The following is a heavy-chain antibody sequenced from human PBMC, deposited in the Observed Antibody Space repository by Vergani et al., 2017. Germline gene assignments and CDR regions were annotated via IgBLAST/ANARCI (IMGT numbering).Heavy chain of an antibody. V-gene: IGHV4-34*01. CDR3: ARMIAAAGTEYFDY. CDR1: GRSFSGYY. CDR2: INHSGST. D-gene: IGHD6-13*01. Sequence: QVQLQQWGAGLLKPSETLSLTCAVYGRSFSGYYWSWIRQPPGKGLEWIGEINHSGSTNYNPSLKSRVTISVDTSKKQFSLKLSSVTAADTAVYYCARMIAAAGTEYFDYWGQGTLVTVSS. J-gene: IGHJ4*02.